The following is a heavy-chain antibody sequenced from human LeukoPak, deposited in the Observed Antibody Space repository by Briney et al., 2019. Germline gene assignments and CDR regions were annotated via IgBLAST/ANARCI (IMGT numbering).Heavy chain of an antibody. V-gene: IGHV4-59*12. CDR3: ARGGPNYYDSSGYSTNWFDP. CDR2: IYYSGST. J-gene: IGHJ5*02. CDR1: GGSISSYY. Sequence: SETLSLTCTVSGGSISSYYWSWIRQPPGKGLEWIGYIYYSGSTNYNPSLKSRVTISVDTSKNQFSLKLSSVTAADTAVYYCARGGPNYYDSSGYSTNWFDPWGQGTLVTVSS. D-gene: IGHD3-22*01.